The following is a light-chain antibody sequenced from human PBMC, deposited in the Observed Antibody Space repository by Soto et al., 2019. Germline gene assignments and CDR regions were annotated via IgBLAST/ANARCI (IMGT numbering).Light chain of an antibody. CDR1: PSVSSS. Sequence: EIVLTQSPATLSLSPGERATLSCRASPSVSSSLGWYQQKPGQAPRLLIYAASNRATGNPARFSGSGSWTDFTLTISSLEPEDLAFYYCQQRSTWPYTFGQGTTLESK. J-gene: IGKJ2*01. CDR3: QQRSTWPYT. V-gene: IGKV3-11*01. CDR2: AAS.